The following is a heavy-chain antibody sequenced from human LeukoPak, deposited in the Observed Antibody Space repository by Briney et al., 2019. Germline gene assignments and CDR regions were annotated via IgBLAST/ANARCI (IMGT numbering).Heavy chain of an antibody. CDR2: IYYSGST. CDR3: ARGAISVTTDIDGAFXI. D-gene: IGHD4-17*01. V-gene: IGHV4-38-2*02. Sequence: PSETLSPTCTVSGYSVSSGYYWGWIRQPPGKGLEWIGSIYYSGSTYYNPSLKSRVTISVDTSKNQFSLKLSSVTAADTAVYYCARGAISVTTDIDGAFXIXGQGTMVTVSS. CDR1: GYSVSSGYY. J-gene: IGHJ3*02.